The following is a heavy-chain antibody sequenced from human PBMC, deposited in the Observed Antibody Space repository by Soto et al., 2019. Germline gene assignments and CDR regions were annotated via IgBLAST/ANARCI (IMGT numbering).Heavy chain of an antibody. CDR3: ARDRDGGNDY. Sequence: SVKVSCKASGDSFSMSTFSWVRQAPGQGLEWMGGIIPIFGTANYAQKFQGRVTMTRDTSTSTVYMELSSLRSEDTAVYYCARDRDGGNDYWGQGTLVTVSS. D-gene: IGHD2-15*01. V-gene: IGHV1-69*05. CDR1: GDSFSMST. J-gene: IGHJ4*02. CDR2: IIPIFGTA.